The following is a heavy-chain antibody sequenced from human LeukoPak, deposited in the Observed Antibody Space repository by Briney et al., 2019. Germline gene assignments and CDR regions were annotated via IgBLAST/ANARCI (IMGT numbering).Heavy chain of an antibody. CDR1: GYTFTGYY. V-gene: IGHV1-2*02. Sequence: ASVKVSCKASGYTFTGYYMHWVRQAPGQGLEWMGWINPNSGGTNYAQKFQGRVTMTRDTSISTAYMELSRLGSDDTAVYYCARGENPLNIHIAIIDYWGQGILVTVSS. J-gene: IGHJ4*02. D-gene: IGHD2/OR15-2a*01. CDR2: INPNSGGT. CDR3: ARGENPLNIHIAIIDY.